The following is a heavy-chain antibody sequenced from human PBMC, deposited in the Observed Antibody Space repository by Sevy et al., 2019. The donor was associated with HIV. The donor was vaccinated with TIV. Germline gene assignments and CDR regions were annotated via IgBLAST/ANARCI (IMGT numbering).Heavy chain of an antibody. CDR1: GFTFSSYG. CDR3: AKTTQYSYGLTIDY. V-gene: IGHV3-30*18. Sequence: GGSLRLSCAASGFTFSSYGMHWVRQAPGKGLEWVAVISYDGSNKYYADSVKGRFTISRDNSKNTLYLQMNSLRAEDTAVYYGAKTTQYSYGLTIDYWGQGTLVTVSS. CDR2: ISYDGSNK. D-gene: IGHD5-18*01. J-gene: IGHJ4*02.